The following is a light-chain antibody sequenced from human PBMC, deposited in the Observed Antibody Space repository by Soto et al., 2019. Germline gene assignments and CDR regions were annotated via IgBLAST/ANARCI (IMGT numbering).Light chain of an antibody. CDR3: QQFHTTPT. Sequence: DIQMTQSPSSLSASVGDRVTITCRASQSISDHLNWYQQKPGKAPNLLIYGASSLQSGAPSRFSGSGSGTDFTLTITSLHPEDLATYYCQQFHTTPTFGQGTKLEIK. CDR1: QSISDH. J-gene: IGKJ2*01. CDR2: GAS. V-gene: IGKV1-39*01.